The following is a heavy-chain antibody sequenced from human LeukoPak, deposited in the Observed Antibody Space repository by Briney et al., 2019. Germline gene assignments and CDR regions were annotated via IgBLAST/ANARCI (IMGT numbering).Heavy chain of an antibody. CDR3: ARHRSSSWYDALHI. V-gene: IGHV4-39*01. Sequence: SETLSLTCTVSGGSISSSSYYWGWIRQPPGKGLEWIASISYSGSTYNNPSLKSRVTISVDTSKNQFSPKLTTVTAADTAVYFCARHRSSSWYDALHIWGQGTMVTVPS. J-gene: IGHJ3*02. CDR2: ISYSGST. D-gene: IGHD6-13*01. CDR1: GGSISSSSYY.